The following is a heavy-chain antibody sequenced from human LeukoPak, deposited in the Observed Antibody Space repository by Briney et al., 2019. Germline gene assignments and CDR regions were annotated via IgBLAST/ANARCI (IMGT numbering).Heavy chain of an antibody. V-gene: IGHV3-48*02. CDR3: ARTNYYGSGDLDY. CDR2: ISSSSSTI. Sequence: GGSLRLSCAASGFTFSSYSMNWVRQAPGKGLEWVSYISSSSSTIYYADPVKGRFTISRDNAKNSLYLQMNSLRDEDTAVYYCARTNYYGSGDLDYWGQGTLVTVSS. CDR1: GFTFSSYS. D-gene: IGHD3-10*01. J-gene: IGHJ4*02.